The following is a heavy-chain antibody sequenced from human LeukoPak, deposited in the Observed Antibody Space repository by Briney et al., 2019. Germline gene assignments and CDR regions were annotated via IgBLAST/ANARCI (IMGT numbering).Heavy chain of an antibody. CDR3: ARGMPDTYYYDSSGYPILFYFDY. CDR2: VSYSGNT. J-gene: IGHJ4*02. CDR1: VGSISSYY. V-gene: IGHV4-59*08. Sequence: PSETLSLTCTVSVGSISSYYWSWIRQPPGKGLEWIGYVSYSGNTNYNPSLKSRVTISVETSKNQFSLKPSSVTAADTAVYYCARGMPDTYYYDSSGYPILFYFDYWGQGTLVTVSS. D-gene: IGHD3-22*01.